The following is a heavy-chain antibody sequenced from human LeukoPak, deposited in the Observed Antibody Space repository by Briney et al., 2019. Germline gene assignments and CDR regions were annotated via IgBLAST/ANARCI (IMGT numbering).Heavy chain of an antibody. J-gene: IGHJ5*02. D-gene: IGHD6-19*01. CDR3: ARRWLVRAGSSNWFDP. Sequence: GESLKISCKGSGYSFTSYWIGWARQMPGKGLEWMGIIYPGDSDTRYSPSFQGQVTISADKSISTAYLQWSSLKASDTAMYYCARRWLVRAGSSNWFDPWGQGTLVTVSS. CDR2: IYPGDSDT. CDR1: GYSFTSYW. V-gene: IGHV5-51*01.